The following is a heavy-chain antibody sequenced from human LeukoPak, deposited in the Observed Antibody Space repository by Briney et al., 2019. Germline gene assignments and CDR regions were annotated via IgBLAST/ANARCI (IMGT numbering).Heavy chain of an antibody. D-gene: IGHD3-10*01. CDR2: IYYSGST. V-gene: IGHV4-59*01. CDR3: ARASVLLWFGELFGPWFDP. J-gene: IGHJ5*02. CDR1: GGSISSYY. Sequence: PSETLSLTWTVSGGSISSYYWSWIRQPPGKGLEWIGYIYYSGSTNYNPSLKSRVTISVDTSKNQFSLKLSSVTAADTAVYYCARASVLLWFGELFGPWFDPWGQGTLVTVSS.